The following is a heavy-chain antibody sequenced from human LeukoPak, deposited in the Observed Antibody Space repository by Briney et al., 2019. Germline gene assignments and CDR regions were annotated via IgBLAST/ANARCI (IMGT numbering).Heavy chain of an antibody. D-gene: IGHD3-10*01. V-gene: IGHV4-59*01. CDR1: GGSISSYY. CDR3: ARAPGRLRSLDY. CDR2: TYYSGST. Sequence: SETLSLTCTVSGGSISSYYWTWIRQPPRKGLEWIGYTYYSGSTNYSPSLKSRVTISVDTSKNQFSLNLTSVTVADTAVYYCARAPGRLRSLDYWGQGTLVTVSS. J-gene: IGHJ4*02.